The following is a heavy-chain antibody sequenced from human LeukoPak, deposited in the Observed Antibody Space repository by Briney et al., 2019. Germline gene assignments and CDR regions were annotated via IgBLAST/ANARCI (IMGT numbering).Heavy chain of an antibody. V-gene: IGHV1-18*01. J-gene: IGHJ4*02. CDR2: ISAYNGNT. CDR1: GYTFTSYG. CDR3: ARDGSRDGIWTPHDS. D-gene: IGHD1-1*01. Sequence: GASVKVSCKASGYTFTSYGISWLRQAPGQGLEWMGWISAYNGNTNYAQKLQGRVTLTTDTSTSTAYMELRSLRSDDTAVYYCARDGSRDGIWTPHDSWGQGTLVTVSS.